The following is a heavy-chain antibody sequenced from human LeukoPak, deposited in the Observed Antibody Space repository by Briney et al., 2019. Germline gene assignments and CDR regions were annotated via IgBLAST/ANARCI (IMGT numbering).Heavy chain of an antibody. Sequence: PGGSLRLSCAASGFTFSSYGMHWVRQAPGKGLEWVAVISYDGSNKYYADSVKGRFTISRDNSKNTLYLQMNSLRAEGTAVYYCAKDHSSGWSIFDYWGQGTLVTVSS. J-gene: IGHJ4*02. CDR2: ISYDGSNK. V-gene: IGHV3-30*18. D-gene: IGHD6-19*01. CDR3: AKDHSSGWSIFDY. CDR1: GFTFSSYG.